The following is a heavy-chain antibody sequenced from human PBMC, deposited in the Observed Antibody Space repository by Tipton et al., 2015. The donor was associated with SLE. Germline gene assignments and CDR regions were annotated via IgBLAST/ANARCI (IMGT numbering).Heavy chain of an antibody. CDR1: GFTLTDYP. CDR2: ISSNGAST. J-gene: IGHJ4*02. V-gene: IGHV3-64*02. D-gene: IGHD6-6*01. Sequence: SLRLSCAASGFTLTDYPMYWVRQAPGKGLEYVSAISSNGASTYYADSLKGRFTISRDVSKNTLSLQMGSLRAEEKAVYFCAREAYSRSDGDYFDYWGQGPLVTGSS. CDR3: AREAYSRSDGDYFDY.